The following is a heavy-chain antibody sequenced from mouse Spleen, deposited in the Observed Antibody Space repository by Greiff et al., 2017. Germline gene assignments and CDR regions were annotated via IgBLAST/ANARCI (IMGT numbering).Heavy chain of an antibody. CDR1: GYTFTSYG. Sequence: VQLQQSGAELARPGASVKLSCKASGYTFTSYGISWVKQRTGQGLEWIGEIYPRSGNTYYNEKFKGKATLTADKSSSTAYMELRSLTSEDSAVYFCARGKELALVAPFDYWGQGTTLTVSS. CDR3: ARGKELALVAPFDY. V-gene: IGHV1-81*01. CDR2: IYPRSGNT. J-gene: IGHJ2*01. D-gene: IGHD1-1*01.